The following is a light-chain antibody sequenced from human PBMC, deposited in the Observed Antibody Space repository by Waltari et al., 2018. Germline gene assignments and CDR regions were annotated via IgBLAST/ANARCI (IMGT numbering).Light chain of an antibody. J-gene: IGKJ1*01. Sequence: EVVATQSPHTLSLSPAETSTLSCRASQHVYTNIGWYQQKPGQPPRLLIYRASSRDTGVPARFSGSGSGTEFTLTINSLQSEDFAIYYCQQYNNWRTTFGQGTRVEI. CDR3: QQYNNWRTT. V-gene: IGKV3-15*01. CDR2: RAS. CDR1: QHVYTN.